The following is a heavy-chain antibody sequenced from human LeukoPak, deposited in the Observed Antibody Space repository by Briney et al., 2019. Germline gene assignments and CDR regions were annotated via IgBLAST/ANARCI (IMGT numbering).Heavy chain of an antibody. CDR3: ARRKIAIAVAAYYFDS. CDR2: IKQDGSEK. J-gene: IGHJ4*02. Sequence: GGSLRLSCAASGFTFSSYWMSWVRQAPGKGLEWVANIKQDGSEKYYVDSVKGRFTISRDNAKKSLYLQMNSLRAEATAVYYCARRKIAIAVAAYYFDSWGQGTLVTVSS. CDR1: GFTFSSYW. V-gene: IGHV3-7*03. D-gene: IGHD6-19*01.